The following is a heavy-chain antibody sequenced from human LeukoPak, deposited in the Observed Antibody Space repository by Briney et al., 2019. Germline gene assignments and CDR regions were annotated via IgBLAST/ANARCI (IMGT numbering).Heavy chain of an antibody. CDR1: GFSLSTSGVG. CDR2: FYWNDDK. J-gene: IGHJ4*02. V-gene: IGHV2-5*01. CDR3: AHRRSYYFDY. Sequence: SGPTLVNPTQTLTLTCTFSGFSLSTSGVGVGWIRQPPGKALEWLALFYWNDDKRYSPSLKSRLTVNKDTSKNQVVLTMTKMDHVDTATYYCAHRRSYYFDYWGQGTLVTVFS.